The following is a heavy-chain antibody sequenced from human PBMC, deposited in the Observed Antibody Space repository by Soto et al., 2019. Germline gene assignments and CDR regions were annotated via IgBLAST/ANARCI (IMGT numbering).Heavy chain of an antibody. J-gene: IGHJ4*02. D-gene: IGHD6-19*01. CDR3: VSGRGSSGREADCDL. CDR1: GFTFSSYW. CDR2: IYNDGSST. V-gene: IGHV3-74*01. Sequence: PGGSLRLSCAASGFTFSSYWMHWVRQAPGKGMVWVSRIYNDGSSTSYADSVKGRFTISRYNANNTLYPQMNSLRAEDTAVYYSVSGRGSSGREADCDLWGEGTLVTASS.